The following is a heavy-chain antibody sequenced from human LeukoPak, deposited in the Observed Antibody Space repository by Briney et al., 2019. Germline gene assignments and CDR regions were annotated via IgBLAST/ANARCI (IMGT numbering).Heavy chain of an antibody. D-gene: IGHD4-23*01. CDR3: AREVYGGNPHFDY. CDR2: IYYSGST. V-gene: IGHV4-39*07. Sequence: PSETLSLTCTVSGGSISSSSYYWGWIRQPPGKGLEWIGSIYYSGSTYYNPSLKSRVTISVDTSKNQFSLKLSSVTAADTAVYYCAREVYGGNPHFDYWGQGTLVTVSS. J-gene: IGHJ4*02. CDR1: GGSISSSSYY.